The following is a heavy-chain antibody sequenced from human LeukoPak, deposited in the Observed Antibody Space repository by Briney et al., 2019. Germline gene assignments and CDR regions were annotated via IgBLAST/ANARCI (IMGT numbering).Heavy chain of an antibody. CDR2: ISYDGSKK. D-gene: IGHD1-20*01. CDR1: GFTFSSYG. J-gene: IGHJ3*02. V-gene: IGHV3-30*18. CDR3: AKGHNWNGGGDAFDI. Sequence: PGGSLRLSCAASGFTFSSYGMHWVRQVPGKGLEWVAVISYDGSKKYYADSVKGRFTISRDNSKNTLYLQMNSLRAEDTAVYYCAKGHNWNGGGDAFDIWGQGTMVTVSS.